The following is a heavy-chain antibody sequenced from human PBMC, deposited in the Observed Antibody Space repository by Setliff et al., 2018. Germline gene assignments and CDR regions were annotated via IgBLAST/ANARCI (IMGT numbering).Heavy chain of an antibody. CDR1: GFTFGSSW. CDR3: ARDRAYSSFDY. D-gene: IGHD2-21*01. CDR2: INPDGSEK. J-gene: IGHJ4*02. Sequence: GGSLRLPCAASGFTFGSSWITWVRQAPGEGLERVAIINPDGSEKYYLDSVKGRFTSSRDTAKNALYLQMSSLRAEDTAVYYCARDRAYSSFDYWGQGTLVTVSS. V-gene: IGHV3-7*03.